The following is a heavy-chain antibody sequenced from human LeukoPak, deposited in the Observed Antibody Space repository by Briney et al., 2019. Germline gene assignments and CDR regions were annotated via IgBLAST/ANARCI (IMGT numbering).Heavy chain of an antibody. V-gene: IGHV1-2*05. CDR3: ARPLRWLHLDAFGI. D-gene: IGHD5-24*01. J-gene: IGHJ3*02. CDR1: GYTFTGYY. Sequence: ASVNVSCKASGYTFTGYYMHWVRPAPGQGLEWMERINPNSGGTNHAQKFQGRVNMTRDTSISTAYMELSRLRSDDTGVYYCARPLRWLHLDAFGIWGQGTTVTVSS. CDR2: INPNSGGT.